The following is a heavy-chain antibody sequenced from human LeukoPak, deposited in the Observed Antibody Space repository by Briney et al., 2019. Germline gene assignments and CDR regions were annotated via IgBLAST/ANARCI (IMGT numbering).Heavy chain of an antibody. Sequence: GGSLRLSCAASGFTFSSYSMNWARQAPGKGLEWVSSISSSSSYIYYADSVKGRFTISRDNAKNSLYLQMNSLRAEDTAVYYCAREGGRSIAALDYWGQGTLVTVSS. CDR1: GFTFSSYS. CDR3: AREGGRSIAALDY. CDR2: ISSSSSYI. V-gene: IGHV3-21*01. J-gene: IGHJ4*02. D-gene: IGHD6-6*01.